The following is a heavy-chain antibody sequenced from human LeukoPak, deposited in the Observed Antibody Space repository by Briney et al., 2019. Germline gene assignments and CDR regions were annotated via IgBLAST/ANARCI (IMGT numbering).Heavy chain of an antibody. J-gene: IGHJ3*02. CDR3: ARDRPLVVIAPSSAFDI. Sequence: GGSLRLSCAVSGFTFDDNGVSWVRQAPGKGLEWISGIIWNGGSTGYADSVKGRFTISRDNAKNSLYLQMNSLRAEDTAVYYCARDRPLVVIAPSSAFDIWGQGTMVTVSS. CDR1: GFTFDDNG. V-gene: IGHV3-20*04. CDR2: IIWNGGST. D-gene: IGHD2-21*01.